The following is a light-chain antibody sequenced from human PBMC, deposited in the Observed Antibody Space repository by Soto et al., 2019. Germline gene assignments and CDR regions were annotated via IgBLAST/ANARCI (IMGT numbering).Light chain of an antibody. V-gene: IGLV1-44*01. Sequence: QSVLTQPHSASGTPGQRVTISCSGSSSNTGTSSVHWFQQLPGTAPKLLISTTNQRPSGVPERFSGSKSGTSASLAISGLQSEDEVDYYCAAWDDSLNGHVFGTGTKSPS. CDR3: AAWDDSLNGHV. CDR1: SSNTGTSS. CDR2: TTN. J-gene: IGLJ1*01.